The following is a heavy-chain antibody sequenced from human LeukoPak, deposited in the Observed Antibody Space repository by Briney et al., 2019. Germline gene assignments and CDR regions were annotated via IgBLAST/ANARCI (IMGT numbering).Heavy chain of an antibody. J-gene: IGHJ5*01. CDR2: IIPIFGTA. D-gene: IGHD3-22*01. Sequence: SLKVSCKASGGTFSRYAISWVRQAPGQGLEWMGGIIPIFGTANSAQTFPGRVTITADESTSTAYMELSSLRAQHTAAYYCARAPDYDDSSSTNW. V-gene: IGHV1-69*13. CDR3: ARAPDYDDSSSTNW. CDR1: GGTFSRYA.